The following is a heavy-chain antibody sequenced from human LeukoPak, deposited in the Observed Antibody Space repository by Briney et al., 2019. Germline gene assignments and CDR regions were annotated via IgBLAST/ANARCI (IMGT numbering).Heavy chain of an antibody. V-gene: IGHV3-74*01. CDR1: GFTFSSYW. CDR3: ARAAYYRFDY. J-gene: IGHJ4*02. Sequence: GGSLRLSCAASGFTFSSYWVHWVRQAPGKGLEWVARINSHGSTINHAASVRGRFTISRDNAENTLYLQMSSLRAEDTAIYFCARAAYYRFDYWGQGTLVTVSS. CDR2: INSHGSTI. D-gene: IGHD1-26*01.